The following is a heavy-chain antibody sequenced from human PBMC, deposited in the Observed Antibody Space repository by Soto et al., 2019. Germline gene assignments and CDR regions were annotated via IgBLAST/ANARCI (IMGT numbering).Heavy chain of an antibody. V-gene: IGHV1-69*13. CDR2: IIPIFGTA. J-gene: IGHJ5*02. D-gene: IGHD3-22*01. CDR3: ARDQYYYDSSRGGFDP. CDR1: GGTFSSYA. Sequence: ASVKVSCKASGGTFSSYAISWVRQAPGQGLEWMGGIIPIFGTANYAQKFQGRVTITADESTSTAYMELSSLRSEDTAVYYCARDQYYYDSSRGGFDPWGQGTLVTVSS.